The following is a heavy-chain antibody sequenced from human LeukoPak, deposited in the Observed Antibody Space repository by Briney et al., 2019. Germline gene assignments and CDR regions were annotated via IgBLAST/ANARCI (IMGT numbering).Heavy chain of an antibody. V-gene: IGHV1-18*04. CDR2: ISAYNGNT. CDR1: GYTFTGYY. J-gene: IGHJ5*02. D-gene: IGHD5-18*01. Sequence: ASVKVSCKASGYTFTGYYIHWVRQAPGQGLEWMGWISAYNGNTNYAQKLQGRVTMTTDTSTSTAYMELRSLRSDDTAVYYCAREESGYSYGHNWFDPWGQGTLVTVSS. CDR3: AREESGYSYGHNWFDP.